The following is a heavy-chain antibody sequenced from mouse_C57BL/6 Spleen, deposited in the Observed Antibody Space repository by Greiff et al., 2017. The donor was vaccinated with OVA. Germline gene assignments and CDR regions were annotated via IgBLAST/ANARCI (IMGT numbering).Heavy chain of an antibody. D-gene: IGHD1-2*01. Sequence: QVQLQQSGTELVKPGASVKLSCKASGYTFTSYWMHWVKQRPGQGLEWIGNINPSNGGTNYNEKFKSKATLTVDKSSSTAYMQLSSLTSEDSAVYYCARSPFYGPYWYFDVWGTGTTVTVSS. CDR3: ARSPFYGPYWYFDV. V-gene: IGHV1-53*01. J-gene: IGHJ1*03. CDR1: GYTFTSYW. CDR2: INPSNGGT.